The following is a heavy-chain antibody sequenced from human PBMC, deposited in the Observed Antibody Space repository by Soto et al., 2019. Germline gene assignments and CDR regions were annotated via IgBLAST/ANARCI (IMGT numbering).Heavy chain of an antibody. CDR1: GFTFSSYA. D-gene: IGHD3-10*01. V-gene: IGHV3-23*01. CDR3: AKDKKILWFGGSPPLCY. J-gene: IGHJ4*02. Sequence: PGGSLRLSCAASGFTFSSYAMSWVRQAPGKGLEWVSAISGSGGSTYYADSVKGRFTISRDNSKNTLYLQMNSLRAEDTAVYYCAKDKKILWFGGSPPLCYWGQGTLVTVSS. CDR2: ISGSGGST.